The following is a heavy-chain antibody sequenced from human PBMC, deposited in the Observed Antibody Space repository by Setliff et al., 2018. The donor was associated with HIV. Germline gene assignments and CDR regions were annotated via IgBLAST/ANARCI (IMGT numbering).Heavy chain of an antibody. Sequence: PSETLSLTCAVSGYSISSGYYWGWIRQPPGKGLEWIVNIYHSGDTHYNPSPKSRVTISVDTPKNQFSLKLRSVTAADTAVYYCARVPFTTGFDSWGQGTLVTVSS. CDR1: GYSISSGYY. J-gene: IGHJ4*02. CDR3: ARVPFTTGFDS. V-gene: IGHV4-38-2*01. CDR2: IYHSGDT. D-gene: IGHD3-3*01.